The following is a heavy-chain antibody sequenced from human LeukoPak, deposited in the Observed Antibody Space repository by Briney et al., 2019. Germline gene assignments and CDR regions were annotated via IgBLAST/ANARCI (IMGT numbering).Heavy chain of an antibody. CDR1: RFTFDEYG. J-gene: IGHJ4*02. CDR3: ARDPLGPTGY. CDR2: ISGSGGST. V-gene: IGHV3-23*01. Sequence: GGSLRLSCAASRFTFDEYGMSWVRQAPGKGLEWVSAISGSGGSTYHADSVKGRFTISRDNSKNTLYLQMNSLRAEDTAVYYCARDPLGPTGYWGQGTLVTVSS. D-gene: IGHD1-26*01.